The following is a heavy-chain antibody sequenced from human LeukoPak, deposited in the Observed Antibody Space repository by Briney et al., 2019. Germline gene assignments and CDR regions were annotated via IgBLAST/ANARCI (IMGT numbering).Heavy chain of an antibody. CDR2: IYYSGST. CDR3: ARASSYYGSGSYSKTPDY. CDR1: GGSISSGGYY. J-gene: IGHJ4*02. D-gene: IGHD3-10*01. V-gene: IGHV4-31*03. Sequence: PSETLSLTCTVSGGSISSGGYYWSWIRQHPGKGLEWIGYIYYSGSTYYNLSLKSRVTISVDTSKNQFSLKLSSVTAADTAVYYCARASSYYGSGSYSKTPDYWGQGTLVTVSS.